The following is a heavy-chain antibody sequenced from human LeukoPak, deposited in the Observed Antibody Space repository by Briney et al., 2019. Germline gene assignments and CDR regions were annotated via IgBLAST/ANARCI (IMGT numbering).Heavy chain of an antibody. CDR3: ARAGVNGYDFPVDY. Sequence: PGGSLRLSCAASGFTFSSYAMHWVRQAPGKGLEHVSAISSNGGSTYYANSVKGRFTISRDNSKNTLYLQMGSLRAEDMAVYYCARAGVNGYDFPVDYWGQGTLVTVSS. CDR2: ISSNGGST. CDR1: GFTFSSYA. D-gene: IGHD5-12*01. V-gene: IGHV3-64*01. J-gene: IGHJ4*02.